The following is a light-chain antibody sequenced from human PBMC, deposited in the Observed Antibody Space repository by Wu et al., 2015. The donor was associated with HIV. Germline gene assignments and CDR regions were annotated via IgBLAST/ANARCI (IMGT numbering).Light chain of an antibody. CDR1: QSISSW. J-gene: IGKJ1*01. V-gene: IGKV1-5*03. CDR2: KAS. CDR3: QQYNSYPRP. Sequence: DIQMTQSPSTLSASVGDRVTITCRASQSISSWLAWYQQKPGKAPKLLIYKASSLESGVPSRFSGSGSGTEFTLTISRLQPDDFATYYCQQYNSYPRPFGQGTKVEIK.